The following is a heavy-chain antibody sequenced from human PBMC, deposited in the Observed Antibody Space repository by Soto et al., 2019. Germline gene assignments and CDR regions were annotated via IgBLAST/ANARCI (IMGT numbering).Heavy chain of an antibody. J-gene: IGHJ2*01. CDR3: ARFNWYFDL. CDR1: GGSISSYY. Sequence: SETLSLTCTVSGGSISSYYWSWIRQPPGKGLEWIGYIYFSGSTNYNPSLKSRVTLSVDTSKNQFSLKLSFVTAADTAVYYCARFNWYFDLWGRGTLVTVSS. CDR2: IYFSGST. V-gene: IGHV4-59*08.